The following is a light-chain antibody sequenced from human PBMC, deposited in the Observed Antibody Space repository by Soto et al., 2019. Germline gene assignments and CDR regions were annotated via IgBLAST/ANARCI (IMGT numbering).Light chain of an antibody. Sequence: QSALTQPASVSGSPGQSITISCTGTSSDVGGYNFVSWYQQHPGKAPRLMIFDVNNRPSGVSIRFSGSKSGNTASLTISGLQAEDEADYYCCSYSGSSTIVIFGGGTKLTVL. CDR1: SSDVGGYNF. J-gene: IGLJ2*01. CDR3: CSYSGSSTIVI. V-gene: IGLV2-14*03. CDR2: DVN.